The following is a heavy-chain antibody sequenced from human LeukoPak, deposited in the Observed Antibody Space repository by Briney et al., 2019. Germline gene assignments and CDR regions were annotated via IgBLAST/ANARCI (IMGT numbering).Heavy chain of an antibody. J-gene: IGHJ4*02. Sequence: KPSETLSLTCTVSGGTISNYYRRWIRQPPGKGLEWIGYVYYSGSTNYNPSLKSRVTISVDASRNQFSLKVRSVTAADTAVYYCARQLGGTRDPDNWGQGTLVTVSS. CDR3: ARQLGGTRDPDN. CDR1: GGTISNYY. CDR2: VYYSGST. D-gene: IGHD3-16*01. V-gene: IGHV4-59*08.